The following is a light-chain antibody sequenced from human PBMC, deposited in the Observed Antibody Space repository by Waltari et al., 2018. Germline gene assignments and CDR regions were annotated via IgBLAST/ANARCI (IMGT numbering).Light chain of an antibody. Sequence: QSALTQPPSASGYPGQSVTISCTGNSSDVGGYNYVSWYQQHPGKAPKLMIYEVSKVPSGVPDRFSCSKSGNTASLTVSGLQAEDEAYYYCSSYAGSNKLLFGGGTKLTVL. CDR1: SSDVGGYNY. CDR3: SSYAGSNKLL. V-gene: IGLV2-8*01. J-gene: IGLJ2*01. CDR2: EVS.